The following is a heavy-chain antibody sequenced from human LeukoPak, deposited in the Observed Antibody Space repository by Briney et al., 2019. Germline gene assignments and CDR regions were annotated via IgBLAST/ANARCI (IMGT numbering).Heavy chain of an antibody. CDR1: GGSMSPYH. J-gene: IGHJ4*02. Sequence: SETLSLTCTVSGGSMSPYHWGWIRQPPGKGLEWTGYIYYSGSTNYNPSLNSRVTISVDTSKDQFSLRLSSVTAADTAIYYCARAVSGRFDYWGQGTLVTVSS. D-gene: IGHD6-19*01. CDR3: ARAVSGRFDY. V-gene: IGHV4-59*08. CDR2: IYYSGST.